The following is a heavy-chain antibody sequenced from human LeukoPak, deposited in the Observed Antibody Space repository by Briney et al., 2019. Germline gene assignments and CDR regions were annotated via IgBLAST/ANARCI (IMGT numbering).Heavy chain of an antibody. J-gene: IGHJ3*02. CDR2: IYYSGST. V-gene: IGHV4-30-4*01. Sequence: PSETLSLTCTVSGGSISSGDYYWSWIRQPPGKGLEWIGYIYYSGSTNYNPSLKSRVTISVDTSKNQFSLKLSSVTAADTAVYYCARETRGIVVVIRTLIAFDIWGQGTMVTVSS. CDR1: GGSISSGDYY. D-gene: IGHD3-22*01. CDR3: ARETRGIVVVIRTLIAFDI.